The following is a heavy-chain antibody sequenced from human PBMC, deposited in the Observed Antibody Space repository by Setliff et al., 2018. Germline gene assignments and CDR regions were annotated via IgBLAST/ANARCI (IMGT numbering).Heavy chain of an antibody. D-gene: IGHD2-8*02. J-gene: IGHJ4*02. CDR3: TVYNTGSSKDHY. CDR2: INHSGST. V-gene: IGHV4-34*01. Sequence: SETLSLTCAVYGGSFSGYYWSWIRQPPGKGLEWIGEINHSGSTNYNPSLKSRVTISVDTSKNQFTLKLSSVTAADTALYYCTVYNTGSSKDHYWGQGTPVTVSS. CDR1: GGSFSGYY.